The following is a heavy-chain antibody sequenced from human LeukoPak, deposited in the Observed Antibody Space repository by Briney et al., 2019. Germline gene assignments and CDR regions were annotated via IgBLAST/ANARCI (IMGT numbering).Heavy chain of an antibody. D-gene: IGHD3-3*01. J-gene: IGHJ5*02. CDR2: IYYSGST. CDR3: ARWSGFLYNWFDP. CDR1: GASISSSSYY. Sequence: SETLSLTCTVSGASISSSSYYWGWLRQPPGKGLEWIGSIYYSGSTHYNPSLKSRVTISVDTSNNQFSLKLSSVTAADTAVYYCARWSGFLYNWFDPWGQGTLVTVSS. V-gene: IGHV4-39*01.